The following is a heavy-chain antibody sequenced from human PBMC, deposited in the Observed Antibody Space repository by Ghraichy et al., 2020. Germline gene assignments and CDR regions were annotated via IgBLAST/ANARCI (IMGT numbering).Heavy chain of an antibody. CDR1: GFTFSNYA. CDR3: AKPRGDCSGGSCYLEPFDY. CDR2: ISGSGGST. D-gene: IGHD2-15*01. J-gene: IGHJ4*02. V-gene: IGHV3-23*01. Sequence: GGSLRLSCAASGFTFSNYAMSWVRQAPGKGLEWVSAISGSGGSTYYADSVKGRFTISRDNSKNTLYLQMNSLRAEDTAVYYCAKPRGDCSGGSCYLEPFDYWGQGTLVTVSS.